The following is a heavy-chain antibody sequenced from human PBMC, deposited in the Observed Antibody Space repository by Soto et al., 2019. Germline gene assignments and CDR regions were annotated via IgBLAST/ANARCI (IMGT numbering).Heavy chain of an antibody. CDR2: ISWDGGST. V-gene: IGHV3-43*01. D-gene: IGHD3-3*01. CDR1: GFTFDDYT. Sequence: PGGSLRLSCAASGFTFDDYTMHWVRQAPGKGLEWVSLISWDGGSTYYADSVKGRFTISRDNSKNSLYLQMNSLRTEDTALYYCAKDVDFWSGPRYWGQGTLVTVSS. CDR3: AKDVDFWSGPRY. J-gene: IGHJ4*02.